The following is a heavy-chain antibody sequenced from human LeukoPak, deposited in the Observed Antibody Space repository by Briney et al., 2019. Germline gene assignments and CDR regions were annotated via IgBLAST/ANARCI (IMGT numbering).Heavy chain of an antibody. D-gene: IGHD4-17*01. CDR2: IRYDESDK. V-gene: IGHV3-30*02. Sequence: GGPLRLSCAASGFTFSSYGMHWGRQAPGKGLEWVDFIRYDESDKYYADSVKGRFTISRDNSKNTLYLQMNSLRADDTALYYCVKDLTTVTTQGDYWGQGTLVTVSS. CDR1: GFTFSSYG. J-gene: IGHJ4*02. CDR3: VKDLTTVTTQGDY.